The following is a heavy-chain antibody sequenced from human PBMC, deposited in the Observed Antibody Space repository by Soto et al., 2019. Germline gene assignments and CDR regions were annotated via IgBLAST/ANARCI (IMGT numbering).Heavy chain of an antibody. D-gene: IGHD3-10*01. J-gene: IGHJ4*02. CDR1: GFTFNNYA. CDR2: ISGGGDTT. Sequence: EVQLLESGGGLVQPGGSLRLSCAASGFTFNNYAMTWVRQAPGKGLEWVSAISGGGDTTSYADSVKGRFTVSRDGFKNKLDLQMSSLRAEDTALYYCAKGRGGSGSLTPRVDFWGQGTLANVSS. CDR3: AKGRGGSGSLTPRVDF. V-gene: IGHV3-23*01.